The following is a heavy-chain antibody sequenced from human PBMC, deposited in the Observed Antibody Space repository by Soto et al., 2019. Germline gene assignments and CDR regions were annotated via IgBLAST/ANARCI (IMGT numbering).Heavy chain of an antibody. CDR2: IYYSGST. CDR3: ASGPYYYYGMDV. Sequence: SETLSLTCTVSGGSISSGGYYWSWIRQHPGKGLEWIGYIYYSGSTYYNPSLKSRVTISVDTSKNQFSLKLSSVTAVDTAVYYCASGPYYYYGMDVWGQGTTVTVSS. V-gene: IGHV4-31*03. CDR1: GGSISSGGYY. J-gene: IGHJ6*02.